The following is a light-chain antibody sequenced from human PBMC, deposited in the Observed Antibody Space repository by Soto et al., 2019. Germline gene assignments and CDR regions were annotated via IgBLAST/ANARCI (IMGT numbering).Light chain of an antibody. J-gene: IGKJ1*01. Sequence: DVQMTQSPSSLSASVGDRVSITCRASQSIKKSLNWYQQKPGKAPKLLIYAASNLQSGVPSRFSGSGSGTDFTLTITGLPPEDFATYYCQQNYSVPPWTFGPGTKLEIK. CDR2: AAS. CDR1: QSIKKS. V-gene: IGKV1-39*01. CDR3: QQNYSVPPWT.